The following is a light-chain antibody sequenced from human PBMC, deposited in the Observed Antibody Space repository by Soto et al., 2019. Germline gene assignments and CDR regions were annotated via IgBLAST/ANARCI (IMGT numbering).Light chain of an antibody. Sequence: EIVLTQSPGTLSFSPGERATLSCRASRSVDTDLAWYQQKPGQAPRLLLFATSARATGVPDRFRGSRSGTAFTLTLSSLQPEDSATYYGHQYYNRPPWTFGQGTKVDIK. CDR3: HQYYNRPPWT. CDR1: RSVDTD. V-gene: IGKV3-15*01. CDR2: ATS. J-gene: IGKJ1*01.